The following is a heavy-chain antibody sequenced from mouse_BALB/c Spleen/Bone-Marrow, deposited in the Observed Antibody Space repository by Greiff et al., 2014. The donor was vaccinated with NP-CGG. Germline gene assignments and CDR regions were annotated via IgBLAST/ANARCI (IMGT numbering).Heavy chain of an antibody. CDR3: ARDGYYVGFAY. V-gene: IGHV1S135*01. Sequence: EVQLQQSGPELVKPGASVKVSCKASGYSFTDYNMYWVKQSHGKSLESIGYIDPYNGDTSYNQKFKGRATSTVDKSSNTAFMHLNSLTSEDSAVYYCARDGYYVGFAYWGQGTLVTVSA. J-gene: IGHJ3*01. D-gene: IGHD2-3*01. CDR1: GYSFTDYN. CDR2: IDPYNGDT.